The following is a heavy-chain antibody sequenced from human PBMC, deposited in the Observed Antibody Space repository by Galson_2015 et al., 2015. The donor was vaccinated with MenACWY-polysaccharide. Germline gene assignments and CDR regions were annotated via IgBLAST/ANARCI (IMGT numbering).Heavy chain of an antibody. V-gene: IGHV3-74*01. D-gene: IGHD5-12*01. J-gene: IGHJ4*02. CDR1: GFTFSTYW. Sequence: SLRLSCAASGFTFSTYWMHWVLQSPGNGLVWVSRIKSDGSSTNYADSVKGRFTISRDNAKNTLYLQMNSLRAEDTALYYCARGYSAYDWGQGTLVTVSA. CDR3: ARGYSAYD. CDR2: IKSDGSST.